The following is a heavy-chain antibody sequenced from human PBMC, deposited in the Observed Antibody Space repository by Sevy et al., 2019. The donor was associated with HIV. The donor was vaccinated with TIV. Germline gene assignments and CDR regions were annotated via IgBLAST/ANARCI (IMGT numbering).Heavy chain of an antibody. CDR1: GVTFSSSA. V-gene: IGHV3-23*01. CDR3: AKCLSPVTNQWSFDP. J-gene: IGHJ5*02. Sequence: GGSLRLSCAASGVTFSSSAMTWVRQAPGKGLEWVSAITSNGGSTFYADSVKGLYTISRDISQNTRFLQMNSLGAEDTAVYYRAKCLSPVTNQWSFDPWGQGTLVTVSS. CDR2: ITSNGGST. D-gene: IGHD4-17*01.